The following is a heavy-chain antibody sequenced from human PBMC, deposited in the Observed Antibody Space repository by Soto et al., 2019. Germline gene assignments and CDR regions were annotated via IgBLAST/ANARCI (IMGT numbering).Heavy chain of an antibody. CDR3: ARDPFDY. J-gene: IGHJ4*02. V-gene: IGHV3-23*01. CDR2: ITGSGGSK. CDR1: GFAFSTYA. Sequence: GGSLRLSCAASGFAFSTYAMSWVRQAPGKGLEWVSTITGSGGSKYYADSVRGRFPISRDNSKNTVYLQMNSLRAEDTAVYYCARDPFDYWGQGTLVTVSS.